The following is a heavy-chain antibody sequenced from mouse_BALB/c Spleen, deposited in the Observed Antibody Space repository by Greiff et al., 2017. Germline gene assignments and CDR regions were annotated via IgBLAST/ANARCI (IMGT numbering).Heavy chain of an antibody. V-gene: IGHV7-3*02. D-gene: IGHD2-3*01. Sequence: EVKLMESGGGLVQPGGSLRLSCATSGFTFTDYYMSWVRQPPGKALEWLGFIRNKANGYTTEYSASVKGRFTISRDNSQSILYLQMNTLRAEDSATYYCARDTVYDGYYWYSDVWGAGTTVTVSS. J-gene: IGHJ1*01. CDR2: IRNKANGYTT. CDR3: ARDTVYDGYYWYSDV. CDR1: GFTFTDYY.